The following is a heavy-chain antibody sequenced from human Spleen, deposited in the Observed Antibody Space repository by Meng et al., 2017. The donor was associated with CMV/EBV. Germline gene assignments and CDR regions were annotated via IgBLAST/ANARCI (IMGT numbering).Heavy chain of an antibody. CDR2: IRSSSDTI. V-gene: IGHV3-11*04. CDR3: ARDARRYSGNYYYYYGLDV. D-gene: IGHD1-26*01. Sequence: GESLKISCAVSDFPVSDNYLSWVRQAPGKGLEWVSYIRSSSDTIYYADSVKGRFTISRDNAKNSLYLQMNSLRAEDTAIYYCARDARRYSGNYYYYYGLDVWGQGTTVTVSS. J-gene: IGHJ6*02. CDR1: DFPVSDNY.